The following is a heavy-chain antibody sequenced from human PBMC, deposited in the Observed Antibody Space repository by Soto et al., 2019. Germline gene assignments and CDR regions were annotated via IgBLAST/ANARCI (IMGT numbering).Heavy chain of an antibody. Sequence: SETLSLTSVVYGASISTSYWSWVRQPAGKRLQWIERIFADGNTNSSPSPKGGASMAIEKSQNQISLQLASVTAADTATYYCVIYIIVALFYWGQGAQVPVSS. CDR1: GASISTSY. CDR2: IFADGNT. CDR3: VIYIIVALFY. D-gene: IGHD2-21*01. V-gene: IGHV4-59*10. J-gene: IGHJ4*02.